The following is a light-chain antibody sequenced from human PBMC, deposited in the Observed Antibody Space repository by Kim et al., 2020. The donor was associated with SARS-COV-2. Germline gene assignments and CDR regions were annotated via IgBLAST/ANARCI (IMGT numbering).Light chain of an antibody. V-gene: IGKV1-27*01. CDR1: QDIANS. CDR3: QKYNSAPWK. CDR2: AAS. J-gene: IGKJ1*01. Sequence: DIQMTQSPSSLSASVGDIFPITCRASQDIANSLAWYQQKPVKVPQVLIYAASTLQSGVPSRFSGSGSGTEFTLTIGSLQTEDVATYYCQKYNSAPWKLGPGTKVDIK.